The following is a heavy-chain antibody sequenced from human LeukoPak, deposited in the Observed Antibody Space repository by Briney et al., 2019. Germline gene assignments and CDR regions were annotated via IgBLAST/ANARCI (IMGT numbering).Heavy chain of an antibody. Sequence: RTSETLSLTCTVSGGSISSGGYYWSWIRQHPGKGLEWIGSIFSSASTIYNPSLKSRVIISVDTSKNQFSLKLSSVTAADTAVYYCAREFRSGNKYLDYWGQGTLVTVSS. CDR1: GGSISSGGYY. CDR3: AREFRSGNKYLDY. D-gene: IGHD3-10*01. J-gene: IGHJ4*02. CDR2: IFSSAST. V-gene: IGHV4-31*03.